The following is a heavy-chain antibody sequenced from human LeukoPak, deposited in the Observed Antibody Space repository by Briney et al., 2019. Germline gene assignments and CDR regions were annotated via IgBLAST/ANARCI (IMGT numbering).Heavy chain of an antibody. Sequence: SETLSLTCTLSGGSISSYYWSWIRQPPGKGLEWIGYIYYSGSTNYNPSLKSRVTISVDTSKNQFSLKLSSVTAADTAVYYCARVPLAAAGDYYFDYWGQGTLVTVSS. J-gene: IGHJ4*02. V-gene: IGHV4-59*01. CDR3: ARVPLAAAGDYYFDY. CDR1: GGSISSYY. D-gene: IGHD6-13*01. CDR2: IYYSGST.